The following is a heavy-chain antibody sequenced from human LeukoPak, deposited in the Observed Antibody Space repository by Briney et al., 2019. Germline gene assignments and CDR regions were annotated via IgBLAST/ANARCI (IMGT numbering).Heavy chain of an antibody. CDR2: IYHSGST. Sequence: SETLSLTCAVSGYSISSGYYWGWIRQPPGKGLEWIGSIYHSGSTYYNPSLKSRVTISVDTSKNQFSLKLSSVTAADTAVDYCARPNRGRCDYWAQGTLVTVSS. D-gene: IGHD1-26*01. J-gene: IGHJ4*02. CDR3: ARPNRGRCDY. V-gene: IGHV4-38-2*01. CDR1: GYSISSGYY.